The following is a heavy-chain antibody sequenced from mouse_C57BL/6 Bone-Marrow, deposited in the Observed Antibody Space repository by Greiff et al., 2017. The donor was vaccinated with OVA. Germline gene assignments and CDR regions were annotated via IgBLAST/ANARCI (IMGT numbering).Heavy chain of an antibody. Sequence: QVQLQQPGAELVKPGASVKLSCKASGYTFTSYWMQWVKQRPGQGLEWIGEIDPSDSYTNYNQKFKGKATLTVDTSSSTAYMQLSSRTSEDSAVYYCARYLWDDPDYWGQGTTLTVSS. CDR3: ARYLWDDPDY. J-gene: IGHJ2*01. CDR1: GYTFTSYW. D-gene: IGHD4-1*01. V-gene: IGHV1-50*01. CDR2: IDPSDSYT.